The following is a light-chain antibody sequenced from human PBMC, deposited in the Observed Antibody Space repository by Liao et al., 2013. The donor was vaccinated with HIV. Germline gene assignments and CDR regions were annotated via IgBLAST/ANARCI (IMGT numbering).Light chain of an antibody. J-gene: IGLJ2*01. Sequence: SYELTQPPSVSVSPGQTATITCSGDKLGDKYASWYQQKPGQSPVLVIYQDRKRPSGIPERFSGSNSGNTATLTISGTQAMDEADYYCQAWDSSTPVVFGGGTKLTVL. CDR2: QDR. CDR3: QAWDSSTPVV. V-gene: IGLV3-1*01. CDR1: KLGDKY.